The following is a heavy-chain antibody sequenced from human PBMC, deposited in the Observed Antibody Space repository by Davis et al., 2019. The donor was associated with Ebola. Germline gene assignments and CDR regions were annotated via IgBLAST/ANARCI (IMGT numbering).Heavy chain of an antibody. Sequence: PSETLSLTCAVYGGSFSGYYWSWIRQPPGKGLEWIGEINHSGSTNYNPSLKSRVTISVDTSKNQFSLKLSSVTAADTAVYYCARGGSSTNKRWGFFDYWGQGTLVTVSS. V-gene: IGHV4-34*01. CDR3: ARGGSSTNKRWGFFDY. D-gene: IGHD2-2*01. CDR2: INHSGST. J-gene: IGHJ4*02. CDR1: GGSFSGYY.